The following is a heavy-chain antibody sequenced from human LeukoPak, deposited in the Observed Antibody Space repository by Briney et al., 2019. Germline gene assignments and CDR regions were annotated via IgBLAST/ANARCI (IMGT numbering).Heavy chain of an antibody. D-gene: IGHD1/OR15-1a*01. CDR1: GFMFDDYA. CDR3: AKDIGTNGLGINRPYYHYGLDV. J-gene: IGHJ6*02. CDR2: INGDGRTT. V-gene: IGHV3-43*02. Sequence: PGGSLRLSYAASGFMFDDYAMHWVRQAPGKGLEWVSLINGDGRTTYYEGSVKGRFTISRGNSKDFLYLQMNSLRTEDTALYYCAKDIGTNGLGINRPYYHYGLDVWGQGTTVTVSS.